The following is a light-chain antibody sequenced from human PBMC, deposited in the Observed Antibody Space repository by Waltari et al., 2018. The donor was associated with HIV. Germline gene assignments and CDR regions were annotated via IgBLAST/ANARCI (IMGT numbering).Light chain of an antibody. CDR1: QSVSSSY. J-gene: IGKJ2*01. V-gene: IGKV3-20*01. CDR3: QQFGSSPQGARVT. Sequence: ELVLTQAPGTLSLSPGERATLSCRASQSVSSSYLAWYQQKPGQAPRLLIYGASSSATCIPDRFSGSGSVTYVTLTISRLEPEDFAVYYCQQFGSSPQGARVTFGQGTKLEIK. CDR2: GAS.